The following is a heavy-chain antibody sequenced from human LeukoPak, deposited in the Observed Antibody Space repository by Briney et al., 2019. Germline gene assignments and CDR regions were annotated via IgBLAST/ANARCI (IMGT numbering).Heavy chain of an antibody. CDR2: ISASGNT. V-gene: IGHV4-4*09. J-gene: IGHJ4*02. Sequence: SETLSLTCTDSGAYIPSSYYWSWVRQPPGKGLECIGYISASGNTNYNPSLKSRVTISVDTSKSQFSLNLSSVTAADTAIYYGARLTGGGSYWGYFDYWGEGKLVTVSS. CDR1: GAYIPSSYY. CDR3: ARLTGGGSYWGYFDY. D-gene: IGHD1-26*01.